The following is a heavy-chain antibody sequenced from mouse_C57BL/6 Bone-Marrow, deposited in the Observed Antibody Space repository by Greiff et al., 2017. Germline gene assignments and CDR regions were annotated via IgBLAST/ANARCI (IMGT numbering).Heavy chain of an antibody. J-gene: IGHJ2*01. D-gene: IGHD6-5*01. Sequence: QVQLKQPGAELVMPGASVKLSCKASGYTFTSYWMHWVKQRPGQGLEWIGEIDPSDSYTNYNQKFKGKSTLTVDKSSSTAYMQLSSLTSEDSAVYYCAGAYGGVDYWGQGTTLTVSS. CDR3: AGAYGGVDY. V-gene: IGHV1-69*01. CDR1: GYTFTSYW. CDR2: IDPSDSYT.